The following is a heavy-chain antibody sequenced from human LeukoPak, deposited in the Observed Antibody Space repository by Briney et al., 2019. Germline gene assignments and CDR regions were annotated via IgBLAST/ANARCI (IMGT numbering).Heavy chain of an antibody. V-gene: IGHV4-34*01. CDR1: GGSFSGYY. J-gene: IGHJ4*02. CDR2: INHSGST. D-gene: IGHD4-17*01. Sequence: PSETLSLTCAVYGGSFSGYYWSWIRQPPGKGLEWIGEINHSGSTNYNPSLKSRVTISVDTSKNQFSLKLSSVTAADTAVYYCARHGWGDYGDYSYFDYWGQGTLVTVSS. CDR3: ARHGWGDYGDYSYFDY.